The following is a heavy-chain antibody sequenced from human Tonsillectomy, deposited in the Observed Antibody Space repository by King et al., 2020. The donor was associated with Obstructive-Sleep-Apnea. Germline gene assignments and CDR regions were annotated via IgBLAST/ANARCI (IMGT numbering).Heavy chain of an antibody. D-gene: IGHD1-20*01. V-gene: IGHV3-23*04. J-gene: IGHJ4*02. Sequence: VQLVESGGGLVQPGGSLRLSFAASGFTFSIYALSWVRQAPGKGLEWVSAISGSCGSTYYADSVKGRFTISRDNSKTTLYLQMNSLRAEDTAVYYCAKDGDNWNPDYWGQGTLVTVSS. CDR1: GFTFSIYA. CDR3: AKDGDNWNPDY. CDR2: ISGSCGST.